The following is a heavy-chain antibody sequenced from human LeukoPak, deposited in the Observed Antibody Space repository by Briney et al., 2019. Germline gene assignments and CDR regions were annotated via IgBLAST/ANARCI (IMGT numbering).Heavy chain of an antibody. Sequence: PGRSLRLSCAASGFTFSSYGMHWVRQAPGKGLEWVAVISYDGSNKYYADSVKGRFTISRDNSKNTLYLQMNSLRAEDTAVYYCARVGYCSSTSCFSAKFALDYWGQGTLVTVSS. D-gene: IGHD2-2*01. V-gene: IGHV3-30*03. CDR1: GFTFSSYG. CDR2: ISYDGSNK. J-gene: IGHJ4*02. CDR3: ARVGYCSSTSCFSAKFALDY.